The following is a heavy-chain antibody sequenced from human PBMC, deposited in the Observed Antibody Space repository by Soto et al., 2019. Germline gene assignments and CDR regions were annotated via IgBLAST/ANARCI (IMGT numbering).Heavy chain of an antibody. D-gene: IGHD2-2*02. Sequence: WGSLRLSCAASGFTFSSYWMSWVRQAPGKGLEWVANRRQDGREKYYVDSVKGRFTISRDNAKNSLYLQMNSLRAEDTAVYYCARILCSSTSCYTFDYWGQGTLVTVSS. CDR2: RRQDGREK. CDR3: ARILCSSTSCYTFDY. V-gene: IGHV3-7*03. CDR1: GFTFSSYW. J-gene: IGHJ4*02.